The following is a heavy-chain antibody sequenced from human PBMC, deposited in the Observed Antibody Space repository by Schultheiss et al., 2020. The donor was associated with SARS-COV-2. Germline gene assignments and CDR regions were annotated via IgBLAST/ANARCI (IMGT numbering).Heavy chain of an antibody. Sequence: GGSLRLSCAASGFTFSSYAMHWVRQAPGKGLEYVSAISSNGGSTYYANSVKGRFTISRDNSKNTLYLQMNSLRAEDTALYYCAKDKAAYDYGDYGLHYYGMDVWGQGTTVTVSS. V-gene: IGHV3-64*01. J-gene: IGHJ6*02. CDR3: AKDKAAYDYGDYGLHYYGMDV. D-gene: IGHD4-17*01. CDR1: GFTFSSYA. CDR2: ISSNGGST.